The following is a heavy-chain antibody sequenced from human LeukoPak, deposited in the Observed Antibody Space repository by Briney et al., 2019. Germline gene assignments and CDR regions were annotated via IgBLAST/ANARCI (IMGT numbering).Heavy chain of an antibody. CDR3: ARVVRLPGAGRHFDY. D-gene: IGHD2-2*01. Sequence: ASVKVSCKASGYTFTSYGISWVRQAPGQGLEWMGWISAYNGNTNHAQKLQGRVTMTTDTSTSTAYMELRSLRSDDTAVYYCARVVRLPGAGRHFDYWGQGTLVTVSS. V-gene: IGHV1-18*01. CDR1: GYTFTSYG. CDR2: ISAYNGNT. J-gene: IGHJ4*02.